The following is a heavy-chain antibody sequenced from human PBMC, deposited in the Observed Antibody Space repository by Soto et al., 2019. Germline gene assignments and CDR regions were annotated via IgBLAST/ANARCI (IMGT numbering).Heavy chain of an antibody. V-gene: IGHV3-74*01. CDR3: ARDLGGGYDFWSGYPTNWFDP. CDR2: INSDGSST. J-gene: IGHJ5*02. Sequence: GGSLRLSCAASGFTFSSYWMHWVRQAPGKGLVWVSRINSDGSSTSYADSVKGRFTISRDNAKNTLYLQMNSLRAEDTAVYYCARDLGGGYDFWSGYPTNWFDPWGQGTLVTVSS. CDR1: GFTFSSYW. D-gene: IGHD3-3*01.